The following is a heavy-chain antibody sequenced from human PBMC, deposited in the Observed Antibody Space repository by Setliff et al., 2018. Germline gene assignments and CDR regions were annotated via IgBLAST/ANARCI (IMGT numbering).Heavy chain of an antibody. CDR1: GYTFTGYY. V-gene: IGHV1-2*02. CDR2: INPNSGGT. CDR3: ARRGQVTMVRGVAAPASYYYYYMDV. D-gene: IGHD3-10*01. Sequence: ASVKVSCKASGYTFTGYYMHWVRQAPGQGLEWMGWINPNSGGTNYAQKFQGRVTMTRDTSISTAYMELSRLRSDDTAVYYCARRGQVTMVRGVAAPASYYYYYMDVWGKGTTVTVSS. J-gene: IGHJ6*03.